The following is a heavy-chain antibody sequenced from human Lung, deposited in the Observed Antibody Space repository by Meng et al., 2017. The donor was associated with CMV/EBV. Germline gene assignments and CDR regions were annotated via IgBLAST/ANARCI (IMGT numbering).Heavy chain of an antibody. CDR2: ISYDGSKK. V-gene: IGHV3-30*04. D-gene: IGHD5-18*01. CDR1: GFTFSSYA. CDR3: ARGYNYALDY. J-gene: IGHJ4*02. Sequence: LSCAACGFTFSSYAMHWVRQAPGKGLEWVAVISYDGSKKYYADSVKGRFTISRDNSKKTLDLQMKSLRVEDTAVYYCARGYNYALDYWGQGTLVTVSS.